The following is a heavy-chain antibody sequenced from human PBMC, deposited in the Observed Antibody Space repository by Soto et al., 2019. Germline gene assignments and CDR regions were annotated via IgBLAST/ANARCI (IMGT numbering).Heavy chain of an antibody. CDR3: AREDFGWLYMAV. CDR2: INPNSGGT. D-gene: IGHD3-9*01. V-gene: IGHV1-2*02. CDR1: GYTFTGYY. J-gene: IGHJ6*02. Sequence: GASVNVSCKASGYTFTGYYMHWVRQAPGQGLEWMGWINPNSGGTNYEQKFQGRVTMTRDTSISKAYMELSRLRSDDTAVYYCAREDFGWLYMAVWGQGTTVTVSS.